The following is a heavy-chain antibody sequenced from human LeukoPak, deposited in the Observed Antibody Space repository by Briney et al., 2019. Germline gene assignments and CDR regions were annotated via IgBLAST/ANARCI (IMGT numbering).Heavy chain of an antibody. D-gene: IGHD3-22*01. CDR1: GGSISSYY. CDR2: IYYSGST. J-gene: IGHJ4*02. V-gene: IGHV4-59*08. Sequence: SETLSLTCTVSGGSISSYYWSWIRQPPGKGLEWIGYIYYSGSTNYNPSLKSRVTISGDTSKNQFSLRLSSVTAADTAVYYCARASYSYDINGWVPFDYWGQGTLVTVSS. CDR3: ARASYSYDINGWVPFDY.